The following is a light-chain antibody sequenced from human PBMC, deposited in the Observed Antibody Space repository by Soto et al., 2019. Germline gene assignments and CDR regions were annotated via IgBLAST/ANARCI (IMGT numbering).Light chain of an antibody. CDR2: GAS. CDR1: QSVTSTY. J-gene: IGKJ4*01. CDR3: QQYGSSPRT. Sequence: EIVLTQSPGTLSLSPGEGATLSCRASQSVTSTYLAWYQQKPGQAPRLLMYGASSRATGIPDRFSGSGSGTDFTLTISRLEPEDFAVYYCQQYGSSPRTFGGGTKVDIK. V-gene: IGKV3-20*01.